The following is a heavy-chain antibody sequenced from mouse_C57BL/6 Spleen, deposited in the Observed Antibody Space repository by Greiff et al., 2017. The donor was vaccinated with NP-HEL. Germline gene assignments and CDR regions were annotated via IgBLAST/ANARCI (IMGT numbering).Heavy chain of an antibody. J-gene: IGHJ2*01. CDR3: ARREDYFDY. CDR1: GYAFTNYL. V-gene: IGHV1-54*01. CDR2: INPGSGGT. Sequence: VQLQQSGAELVRPGTSVKVSCKASGYAFTNYLIEWVKQRPGQGLEWIGVINPGSGGTNYNEKFKGKATLTADKSSSTAYMELRSLTSEDSAVYFCARREDYFDYWGQGTTLTVSS.